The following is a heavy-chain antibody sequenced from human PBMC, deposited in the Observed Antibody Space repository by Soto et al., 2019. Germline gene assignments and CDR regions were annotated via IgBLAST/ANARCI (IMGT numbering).Heavy chain of an antibody. Sequence: PGGSLRLSCSASGFTFSSYAMHWVRQAPGKGLEYVSAISSNGGSTYYADSVKGRFTISGDNSKNTLYLQMSSLRAEDTAVYYCVKGYCSSTSCPFSWFDPWGQGTLVTVSS. CDR1: GFTFSSYA. V-gene: IGHV3-64D*06. D-gene: IGHD2-2*01. CDR3: VKGYCSSTSCPFSWFDP. CDR2: ISSNGGST. J-gene: IGHJ5*02.